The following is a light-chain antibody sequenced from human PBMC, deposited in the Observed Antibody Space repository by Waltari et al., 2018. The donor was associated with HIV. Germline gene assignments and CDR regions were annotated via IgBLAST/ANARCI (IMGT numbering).Light chain of an antibody. CDR2: DVS. V-gene: IGLV2-14*03. CDR3: SSYTSSSTLDVV. Sequence: QSALTQPASVSGSPGQSITISCTGTTSDVGGYNYVSWSQQHPGKAPKPMIYDVSNRPSGVSNRFSGSKSGNTASLTISGLQAEDEADYYCSSYTSSSTLDVVFGGGTKLTVL. CDR1: TSDVGGYNY. J-gene: IGLJ2*01.